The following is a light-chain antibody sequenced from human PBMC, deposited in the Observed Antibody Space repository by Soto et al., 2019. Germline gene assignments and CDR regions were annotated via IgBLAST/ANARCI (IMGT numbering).Light chain of an antibody. CDR1: QSVSSN. CDR2: GAS. Sequence: EIVMTQSPATLSVSPGERITLSCRASQSVSSNSAWYQQKPGQAPRLLIYGASTRATGFPARFSGSGSGTEFTLTISALQSEDFAVYYCQQYNNWPLTFGQGTKVEIK. V-gene: IGKV3-15*01. J-gene: IGKJ1*01. CDR3: QQYNNWPLT.